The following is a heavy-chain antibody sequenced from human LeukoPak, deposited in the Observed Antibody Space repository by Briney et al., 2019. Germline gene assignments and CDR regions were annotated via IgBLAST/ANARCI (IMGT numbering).Heavy chain of an antibody. Sequence: SETLSLTCAGYGGSFSGYYWSWIRQPPGKGREWIGEINHSGSTNYNPSLKSRVTISVDTSKNQFSLKLSSVTAPDTAVYYCARDASYYGSGSYYNIPLDYWGQGTLVTVSS. CDR2: INHSGST. CDR1: GGSFSGYY. D-gene: IGHD3-10*01. CDR3: ARDASYYGSGSYYNIPLDY. J-gene: IGHJ4*02. V-gene: IGHV4-34*01.